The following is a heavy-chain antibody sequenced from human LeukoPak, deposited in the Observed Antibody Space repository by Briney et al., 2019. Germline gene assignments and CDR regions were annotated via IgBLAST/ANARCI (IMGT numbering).Heavy chain of an antibody. CDR1: GGSFSGYY. Sequence: SETLSLTCAVYGGSFSGYYWSWIRQPPGKGLGWIGEINHSGSTNYNPSLKSRVTISVDTSKNQFSLKLSSVTAADTAVYYCARVPCRSTSCYMSRQYYFDYWGQGTLVTVSS. J-gene: IGHJ4*02. CDR3: ARVPCRSTSCYMSRQYYFDY. D-gene: IGHD2-2*02. CDR2: INHSGST. V-gene: IGHV4-34*01.